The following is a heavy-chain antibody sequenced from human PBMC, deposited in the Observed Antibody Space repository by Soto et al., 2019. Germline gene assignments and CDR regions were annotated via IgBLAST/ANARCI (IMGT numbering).Heavy chain of an antibody. D-gene: IGHD6-19*01. V-gene: IGHV4-59*08. CDR3: ARRYSSGFDF. Sequence: SETLSLTCTVSGGSLSSYYWSWIRQPPGKGLEWIGYIYYSGSTNYNPSLKSRVTISVDTSKNQFSLKLSSVTAADTAVYDCARRYSSGFDFWGQGTLVTVSS. J-gene: IGHJ4*02. CDR1: GGSLSSYY. CDR2: IYYSGST.